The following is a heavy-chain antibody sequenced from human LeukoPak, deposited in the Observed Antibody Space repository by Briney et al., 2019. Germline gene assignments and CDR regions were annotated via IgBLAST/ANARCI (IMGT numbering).Heavy chain of an antibody. CDR1: GFPFGSYN. CDR3: ARLNWKPPYYYYGMDV. Sequence: GGSLRLSCAASGFPFGSYNMNWVRQAPGKGLEWVSSISSISRYLYYADSVTGRFTISRDNAKNSLYLQMNRLRAEDTAIYYCARLNWKPPYYYYGMDVWGQGTTVTVSS. J-gene: IGHJ6*02. V-gene: IGHV3-21*01. D-gene: IGHD1-20*01. CDR2: ISSISRYL.